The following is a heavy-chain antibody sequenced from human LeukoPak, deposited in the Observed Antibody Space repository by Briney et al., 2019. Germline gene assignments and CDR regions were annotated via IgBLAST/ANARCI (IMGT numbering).Heavy chain of an antibody. CDR2: ISYDGSNK. Sequence: GGSLRLSCAASGFTFSSCAMHWVRQAPGKGLEWVAVISYDGSNKYYADSVKGRFTISRDNSKNTLYLQMNSLRAEDTAVYYCARSLDLYSSGWYGDGAFDIWGQGTMVTVSS. CDR1: GFTFSSCA. J-gene: IGHJ3*02. CDR3: ARSLDLYSSGWYGDGAFDI. D-gene: IGHD6-19*01. V-gene: IGHV3-30-3*01.